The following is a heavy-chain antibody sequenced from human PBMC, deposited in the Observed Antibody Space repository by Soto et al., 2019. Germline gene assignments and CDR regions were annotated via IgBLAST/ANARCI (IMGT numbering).Heavy chain of an antibody. Sequence: GASVKVSCKASGGTFSSYAISWVRQAPGQGLEWMGGIIPIFGTANYAQKFQGRVTITADESTSTAYMELSSLRSEDTAVYYCARDPKITIFGVVYYYYGMDVWGQGTTVTAP. D-gene: IGHD3-3*01. CDR3: ARDPKITIFGVVYYYYGMDV. V-gene: IGHV1-69*13. CDR2: IIPIFGTA. CDR1: GGTFSSYA. J-gene: IGHJ6*02.